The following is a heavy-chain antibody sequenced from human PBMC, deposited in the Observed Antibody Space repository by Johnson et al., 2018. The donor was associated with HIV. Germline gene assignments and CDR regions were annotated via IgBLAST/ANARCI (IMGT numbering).Heavy chain of an antibody. CDR1: GFTVSSNY. Sequence: QLVESGGGVVQPGRSLRLSCAASGFTVSSNYMSWVRQAPGKGLEWVTDINWNGGKTGYVDSVKGRFTISRDNAKKSLYLQMNSLRAEDTAVYYCARALTGAAAGDDAFDIWGQGTMVTVSS. D-gene: IGHD6-13*01. CDR2: INWNGGKT. CDR3: ARALTGAAAGDDAFDI. J-gene: IGHJ3*02. V-gene: IGHV3-20*04.